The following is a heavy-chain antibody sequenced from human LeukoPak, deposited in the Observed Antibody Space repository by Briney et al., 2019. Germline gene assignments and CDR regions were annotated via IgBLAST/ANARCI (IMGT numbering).Heavy chain of an antibody. Sequence: GGSLRLSCAASGFAFSSYCMHWVRQAPGKGLVGVSRINGDGSSTSYADSVKGRFTISRDNARNTMYLQMNSLRAEVTAVYYCARDRDYVMDVWGQGTTVTVSS. CDR2: INGDGSST. D-gene: IGHD5-24*01. V-gene: IGHV3-74*01. CDR3: ARDRDYVMDV. CDR1: GFAFSSYC. J-gene: IGHJ6*02.